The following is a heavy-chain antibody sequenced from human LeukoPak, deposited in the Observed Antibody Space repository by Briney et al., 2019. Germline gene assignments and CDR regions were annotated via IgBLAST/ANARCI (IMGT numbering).Heavy chain of an antibody. J-gene: IGHJ4*02. V-gene: IGHV3-7*01. CDR2: IKQDGSEK. CDR3: ARDRAYYDSSGYYPNFDY. D-gene: IGHD3-22*01. CDR1: GFTFSSYW. Sequence: GGSLRLSCAASGFTFSSYWMSWVRQAPGKGLEWVANIKQDGSEKYYVDSVKGRFTISRDNAKNSLYLQMNSLRAEDTAVYYCARDRAYYDSSGYYPNFDYWGQGTLVTVSS.